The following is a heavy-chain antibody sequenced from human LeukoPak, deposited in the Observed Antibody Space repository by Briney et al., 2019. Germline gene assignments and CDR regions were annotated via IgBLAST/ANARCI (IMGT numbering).Heavy chain of an antibody. CDR2: ISSNGGST. V-gene: IGHV3-64*01. J-gene: IGHJ4*02. CDR1: GLTFSSYA. CDR3: ARGFVDTAMVDY. Sequence: GGSLRLSCAASGLTFSSYAMHWVRQAPGKGLEYVSAISSNGGSTYYANSVKGRFTISRDNSKNTLYLQMGSLRAEDMAVYYCARGFVDTAMVDYWGQGTLVTVSS. D-gene: IGHD5-18*01.